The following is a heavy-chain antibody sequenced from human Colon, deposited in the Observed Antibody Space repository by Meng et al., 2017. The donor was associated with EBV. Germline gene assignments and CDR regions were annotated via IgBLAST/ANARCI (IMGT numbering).Heavy chain of an antibody. CDR3: ARGAYNKNYYADYFES. CDR2: ISDTGTTI. CDR1: GFTFSDYY. J-gene: IGHJ4*02. Sequence: QVQLVESGGGLVKPGGSLRLSCAASGFTFSDYYMGWVRQAPGKGLEWVSYISDTGTTIYYADSVKGRFTFSRDNAKNSLFLQINSLRAEDTAVYYCARGAYNKNYYADYFESWGQGTLVTVSS. V-gene: IGHV3-11*01. D-gene: IGHD1-26*01.